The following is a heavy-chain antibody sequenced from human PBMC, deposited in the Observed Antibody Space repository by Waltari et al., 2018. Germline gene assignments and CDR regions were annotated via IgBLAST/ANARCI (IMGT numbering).Heavy chain of an antibody. V-gene: IGHV3-64*07. D-gene: IGHD3-10*01. J-gene: IGHJ4*02. CDR3: ARGEGSALLDY. CDR1: GFPFSSSP. CDR2: ISSDGDSI. Sequence: EVQLVESGGGLVQPGGSLSLSCQAPGFPFSSSPMHWVRQAPGKGLEYVAAISSDGDSIECADSVKGRFTISRDNSKITLYLQVGSLRAEDMAVYYCARGEGSALLDYWGQGTLVTVSS.